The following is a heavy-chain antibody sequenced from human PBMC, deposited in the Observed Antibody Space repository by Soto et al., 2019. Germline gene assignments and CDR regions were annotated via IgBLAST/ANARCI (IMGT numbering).Heavy chain of an antibody. CDR1: GFTFSSYE. J-gene: IGHJ4*02. V-gene: IGHV3-48*03. D-gene: IGHD1-26*01. Sequence: GGSLRLSCAASGFTFSSYEMNLVRQAPGKGLEWVSYISSSGSTIYYADSVKGRFTISRDNAKNSLYLQMNSLRAEDTAVYYCARPKSGSYSDYWGQGTLVTVSS. CDR3: ARPKSGSYSDY. CDR2: ISSSGSTI.